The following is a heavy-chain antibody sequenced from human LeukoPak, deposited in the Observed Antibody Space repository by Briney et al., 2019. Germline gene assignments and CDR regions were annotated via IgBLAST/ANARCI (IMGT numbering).Heavy chain of an antibody. CDR1: GGSFSGYY. CDR2: ISHSGCT. D-gene: IGHD1-26*01. CDR3: ARGRGAYSGSHFDY. V-gene: IGHV4-34*01. Sequence: PSETLSLTCAVYGGSFSGYYWRWIRQPPGKGLEWIGEISHSGCTNYNPSLKSRVTIPVDTSKNQASLKPSSVTAADTAVYYCARGRGAYSGSHFDYWGQRTLVTVSS. J-gene: IGHJ4*02.